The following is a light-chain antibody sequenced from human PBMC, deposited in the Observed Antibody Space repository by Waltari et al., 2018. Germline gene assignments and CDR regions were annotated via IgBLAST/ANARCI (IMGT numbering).Light chain of an antibody. CDR1: SRYHSNV. CDR3: QTGGHGTWV. V-gene: IGLV4-69*01. J-gene: IGLJ3*02. Sequence: LVLTQSPSASASLGAPVKLTCTLSSRYHSNVLAWLQQQPGKGPRYLMKVNSDGSHRKGDDIPDRFSASKSGTECYLTISSLQSEDEADYFCQTGGHGTWVFGGGTKLTVL. CDR2: VNSDGSH.